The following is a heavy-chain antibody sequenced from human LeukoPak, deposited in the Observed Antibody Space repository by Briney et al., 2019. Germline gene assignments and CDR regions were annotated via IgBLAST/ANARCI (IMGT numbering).Heavy chain of an antibody. CDR3: ARGITIVGVVIHAFDI. Sequence: GGSLRLSCAASGFTVRSNYMSWVRQAPGKGLEWVSVIYGGGSTYYADSVKGRFTISRDISKNTLYLQMNSLRAEDTAIYYCARGITIVGVVIHAFDIWGQGTMVTVSS. CDR1: GFTVRSNY. D-gene: IGHD3-3*01. CDR2: IYGGGST. J-gene: IGHJ3*02. V-gene: IGHV3-66*01.